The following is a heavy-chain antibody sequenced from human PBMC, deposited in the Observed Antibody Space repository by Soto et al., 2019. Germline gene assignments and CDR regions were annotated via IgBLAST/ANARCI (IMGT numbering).Heavy chain of an antibody. CDR2: IKNAANSYAT. J-gene: IGHJ4*02. V-gene: IGHV3-73*01. Sequence: GRSLRLSCAASGVAFSGSTMHWVLQASGKGLEWVGRIKNAANSYATAYAASVKGRFTISREDSSNTAYLQMNSLTTEDTAVYYCTSAITVSPAFWGQGILVTVSS. CDR1: GVAFSGST. D-gene: IGHD4-4*01. CDR3: TSAITVSPAF.